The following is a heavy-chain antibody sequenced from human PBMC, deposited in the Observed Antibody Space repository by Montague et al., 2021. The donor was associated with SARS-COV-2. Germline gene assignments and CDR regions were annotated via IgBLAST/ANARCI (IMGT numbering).Heavy chain of an antibody. CDR3: ARGARQGYGFRLGSFDS. Sequence: SETLSLTCAVYGGSFSGYYWNWIRQPPGKGLEWIGEINHSGSTNYNPSLKSRVTMSVDTSKNQFSLKLSFVTAADTAVYYCARGARQGYGFRLGSFDSWGQGTLVTVSP. CDR2: INHSGST. V-gene: IGHV4-34*01. J-gene: IGHJ4*02. D-gene: IGHD3-10*01. CDR1: GGSFSGYY.